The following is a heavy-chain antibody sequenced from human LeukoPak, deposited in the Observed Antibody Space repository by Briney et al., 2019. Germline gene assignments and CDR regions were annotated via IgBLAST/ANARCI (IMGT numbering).Heavy chain of an antibody. CDR3: AHTPGGYCGGDRCYTPYYFDY. V-gene: IGHV2-5*01. D-gene: IGHD2-15*01. Sequence: KESGPTLVKPTQTLTLTCTFSGFSLSTSGVGVGWIRQPPGKALEWLVVIYWNDDKRYSPSLKSRLTIMKDTSKNQVVLIMTNMDPMDTATYYCAHTPGGYCGGDRCYTPYYFDYWAREPRSPSPQ. CDR2: IYWNDDK. CDR1: GFSLSTSGVG. J-gene: IGHJ4*02.